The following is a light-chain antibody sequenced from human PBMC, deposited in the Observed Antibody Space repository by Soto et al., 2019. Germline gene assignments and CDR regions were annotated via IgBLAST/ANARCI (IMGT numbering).Light chain of an antibody. CDR3: TSYAGGNNV. CDR1: SSDVGGYNF. J-gene: IGLJ1*01. Sequence: QSVLTQPPSASGSPGQSVTNSCTGTSSDVGGYNFVSWYQQYPGKVPKLMVYEVNKRPSGVPDRFSGSKSGNTASLTVSGLQAEDEADYYCTSYAGGNNVFGTGTKLTVL. CDR2: EVN. V-gene: IGLV2-8*01.